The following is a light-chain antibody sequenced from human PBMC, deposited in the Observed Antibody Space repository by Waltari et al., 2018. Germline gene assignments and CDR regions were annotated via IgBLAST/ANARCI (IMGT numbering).Light chain of an antibody. Sequence: RVTLSCRASQSISSYLAWYQQKPGQAPRLLIHDASTRATSIPARFGGSGSRTEFTLTISSLQSEDFAVYYCQQYDKWPLTFGGGTEVEIK. CDR3: QQYDKWPLT. V-gene: IGKV3-15*01. J-gene: IGKJ4*01. CDR1: QSISSY. CDR2: DAS.